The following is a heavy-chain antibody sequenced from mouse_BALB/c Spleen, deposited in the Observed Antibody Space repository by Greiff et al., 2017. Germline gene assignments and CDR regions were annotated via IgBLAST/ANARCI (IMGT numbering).Heavy chain of an antibody. CDR2: ISYSGST. J-gene: IGHJ2*01. CDR3: ARFHYDSAFDY. D-gene: IGHD2-4*01. Sequence: EVKLVESGPSLVKPSQTLSLTCSVTGDSITSCYWNWIRKFPGNKLEYMGYISYSGSTYYNPSLKSRISITRDTSKNQYYLQLNSVTTEDTATYYCARFHYDSAFDYWGQGTTLTVSA. V-gene: IGHV3-8*02. CDR1: GDSITSCY.